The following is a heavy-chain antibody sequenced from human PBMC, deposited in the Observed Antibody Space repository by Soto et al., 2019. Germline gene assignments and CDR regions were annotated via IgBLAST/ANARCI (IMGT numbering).Heavy chain of an antibody. CDR3: AKGITMVRGVIPYYYYGMEV. CDR1: GFTFSSYA. D-gene: IGHD3-10*01. Sequence: GGSLRLSCAASGFTFSSYAMSWVRQAPGKGLEWVSAISGSGGSTYYADSVKGRFTISRDNSKNTLYLQMNSLRAEDTAVYYCAKGITMVRGVIPYYYYGMEVWGQGTTVTVSS. V-gene: IGHV3-23*01. CDR2: ISGSGGST. J-gene: IGHJ6*02.